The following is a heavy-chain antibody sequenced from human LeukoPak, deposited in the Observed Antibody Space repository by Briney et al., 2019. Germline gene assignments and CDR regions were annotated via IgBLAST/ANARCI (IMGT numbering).Heavy chain of an antibody. J-gene: IGHJ4*02. V-gene: IGHV3-7*01. Sequence: GGSLRLSCAASGFTFCSYWMSWVRQAPGEGLEWVANIKEDGSQKNYVDSVKGRFTITRDNAKKSLYLQMISLRAEDTAVYYCARDRPSGSYDYWGQGALVTVSS. D-gene: IGHD1-26*01. CDR3: ARDRPSGSYDY. CDR2: IKEDGSQK. CDR1: GFTFCSYW.